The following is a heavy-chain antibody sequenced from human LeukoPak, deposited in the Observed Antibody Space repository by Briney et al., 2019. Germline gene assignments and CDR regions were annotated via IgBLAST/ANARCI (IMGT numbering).Heavy chain of an antibody. V-gene: IGHV3-13*05. CDR3: ARSRTLWGAFDI. CDR1: GFTFSSHD. D-gene: IGHD2-21*01. Sequence: GGPLRLSCAASGFTFSSHDMHWVRHTTGKGLEWVSGIGTAGDPYYLDSVKGRFTISRENAKNSLYLQMNSLRAGDTAVYYCARSRTLWGAFDIWGQGTMVTVSS. J-gene: IGHJ3*02. CDR2: IGTAGDP.